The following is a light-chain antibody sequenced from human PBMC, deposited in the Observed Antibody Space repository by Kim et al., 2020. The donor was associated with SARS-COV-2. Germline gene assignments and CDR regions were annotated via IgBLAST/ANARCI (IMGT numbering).Light chain of an antibody. V-gene: IGKV3-20*01. CDR3: QQYGSSLFT. CDR1: QSVSNNY. J-gene: IGKJ3*01. CDR2: DAS. Sequence: EIVLTQSPGTLSLSPGERATLSCRASQSVSNNYLAWYQQKPGQAPRLLIYDASSRATGIPDRFSGSGSGTDFTLTISRLEPEDFAVYYCQQYGSSLFTFGPGTKLEI.